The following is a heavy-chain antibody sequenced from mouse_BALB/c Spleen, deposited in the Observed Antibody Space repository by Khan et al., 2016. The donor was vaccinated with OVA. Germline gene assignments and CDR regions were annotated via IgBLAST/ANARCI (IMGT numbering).Heavy chain of an antibody. CDR1: GYTFTDYN. Sequence: EVKLEVSGPELVKPGASVKISCKASGYTFTDYNMHWEKQSHGKSLEWIGYIYPYNGGTGYNQKFKSKATFTVDNSSSTAYMQLRSLTSEDSAVYYCARWEYDGYFDYWGQGTTLTVSS. CDR3: ARWEYDGYFDY. V-gene: IGHV1S29*02. CDR2: IYPYNGGT. J-gene: IGHJ2*01. D-gene: IGHD2-14*01.